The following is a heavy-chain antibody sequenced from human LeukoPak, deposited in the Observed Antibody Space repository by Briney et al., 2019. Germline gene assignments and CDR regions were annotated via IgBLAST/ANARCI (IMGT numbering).Heavy chain of an antibody. Sequence: GESLQISCQGSGSAFTGYYMHWVRQAPGQGLEWMGWINPNSGGTNYAQKFQGRVTMTRDTSISTAYMELSRLRSDDTGVYYCASGGYCVVVPAAIANYYYYMDVWGKGTTVTVSS. J-gene: IGHJ6*03. D-gene: IGHD2-2*01. CDR2: INPNSGGT. CDR1: GSAFTGYY. V-gene: IGHV1-2*02. CDR3: ASGGYCVVVPAAIANYYYYMDV.